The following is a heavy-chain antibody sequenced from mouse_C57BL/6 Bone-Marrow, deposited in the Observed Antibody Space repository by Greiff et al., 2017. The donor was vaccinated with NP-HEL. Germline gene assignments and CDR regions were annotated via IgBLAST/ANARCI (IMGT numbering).Heavy chain of an antibody. J-gene: IGHJ3*01. Sequence: VQLQQSGAELARPGASVKLSCKASGYTFTSYGISWVKQRTGQGLEWIGEIYPRSGNTYYNEKFKGKATLTAGKSSSTAYMELRSLTSEDSAVYFCASLYYDYSFAYWGQGTLVTVSA. V-gene: IGHV1-81*01. D-gene: IGHD2-4*01. CDR2: IYPRSGNT. CDR1: GYTFTSYG. CDR3: ASLYYDYSFAY.